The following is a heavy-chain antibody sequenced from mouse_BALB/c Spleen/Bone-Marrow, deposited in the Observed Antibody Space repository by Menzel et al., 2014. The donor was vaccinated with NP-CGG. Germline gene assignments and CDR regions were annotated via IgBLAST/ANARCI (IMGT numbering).Heavy chain of an antibody. CDR3: TRQGIYYGYRTYAKDY. V-gene: IGHV5-12-2*01. J-gene: IGHJ4*01. CDR2: ITNGGGST. CDR1: GLTFSYYT. D-gene: IGHD1-2*01. Sequence: EAQRVESGGGLVQPGGSLKLSCAASGLTFSYYTMSWVRQTPEKRLEWVAYITNGGGSTYYPDTVKGRFTISRDNAKNTLYLQMSSLKSEDSAMYFCTRQGIYYGYRTYAKDYWGQGTSATVSS.